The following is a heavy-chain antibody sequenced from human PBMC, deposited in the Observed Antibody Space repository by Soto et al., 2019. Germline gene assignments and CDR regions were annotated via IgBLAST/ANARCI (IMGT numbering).Heavy chain of an antibody. J-gene: IGHJ6*02. CDR3: ARYREFGETYYGMDV. V-gene: IGHV3-30-3*01. Sequence: QVQLVESGGGVVQPGRSLRLSCAASGFTFSSYAMHWVRQAPGKGLEWVAVISYDGSNKYYADSVKGRFTISRDNSKNTLYLQMNSLRAEDTDVYYCARYREFGETYYGMDVWGQGTTVTVSS. CDR2: ISYDGSNK. CDR1: GFTFSSYA. D-gene: IGHD3-10*01.